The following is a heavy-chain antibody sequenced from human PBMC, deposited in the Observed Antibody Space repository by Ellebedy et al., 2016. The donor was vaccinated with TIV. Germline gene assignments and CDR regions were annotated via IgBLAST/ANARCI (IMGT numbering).Heavy chain of an antibody. Sequence: PGGSLRLSCAASGFTFSYYAMSWVRQAPGKGLEWVAAISGSGRDAFYADSVQGRFTISRDTSKDALYLQMNSLRAEDTAIYYCAKRASETMVRGSDYWGQGTLVTVSS. CDR3: AKRASETMVRGSDY. CDR1: GFTFSYYA. J-gene: IGHJ4*02. CDR2: ISGSGRDA. V-gene: IGHV3-23*01. D-gene: IGHD3-10*01.